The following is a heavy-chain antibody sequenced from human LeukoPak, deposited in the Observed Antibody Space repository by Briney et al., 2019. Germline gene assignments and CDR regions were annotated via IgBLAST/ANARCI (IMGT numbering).Heavy chain of an antibody. J-gene: IGHJ4*02. CDR3: VRDRVGEWELPSFDY. Sequence: SQTLSLTCVISGDGVSSNSASWNWIRQSPSRGLEWLGRTYYRSKWYNDYAVSVKSRITINPDTSKNQFSLQLNSVTPEDTAVYYCVRDRVGEWELPSFDYWGQGTLVTVFS. CDR2: TYYRSKWYN. V-gene: IGHV6-1*01. D-gene: IGHD1-26*01. CDR1: GDGVSSNSAS.